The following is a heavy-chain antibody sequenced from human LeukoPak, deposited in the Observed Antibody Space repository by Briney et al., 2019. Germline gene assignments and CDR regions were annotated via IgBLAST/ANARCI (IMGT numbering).Heavy chain of an antibody. CDR2: IWYDGSTT. Sequence: PGGSLRLSCAASGFTFRNHVMYWVRQAPGKGLEWVAVIWYDGSTTYYGDAVKGRFTISRDNSKDTLYLQMNSLRVEDTAVYYCARWGDGSKLDYWGQGTLVTVSS. CDR3: ARWGDGSKLDY. CDR1: GFTFRNHV. D-gene: IGHD2-21*02. V-gene: IGHV3-33*04. J-gene: IGHJ4*02.